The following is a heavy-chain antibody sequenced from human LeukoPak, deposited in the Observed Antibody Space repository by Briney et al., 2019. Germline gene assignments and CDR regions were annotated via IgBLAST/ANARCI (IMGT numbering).Heavy chain of an antibody. J-gene: IGHJ4*02. V-gene: IGHV3-30*03. CDR3: VRDLQYSGAAAGFDY. CDR1: GFTFSTYG. D-gene: IGHD6-13*01. Sequence: GRSLRLSCAASGFTFSTYGMHWVRQAPGKGLEWVSFISYDGSNKYYADSVKGRFTISRDNSKNTLYLQMNSLRAEDTAVYYCVRDLQYSGAAAGFDYWGQGTLVTVSS. CDR2: ISYDGSNK.